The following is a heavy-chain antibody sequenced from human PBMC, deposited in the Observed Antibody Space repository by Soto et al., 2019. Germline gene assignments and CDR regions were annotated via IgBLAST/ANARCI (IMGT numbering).Heavy chain of an antibody. D-gene: IGHD3-3*01. V-gene: IGHV3-23*01. CDR2: ISGSGGST. CDR3: AKDGDYDFWSGYFGYYFDY. Sequence: EVQLLESGGGLVQPGGSLRLSCAASGFTFSSYAMSWVRQAPGKGLEWVSAISGSGGSTYYADSVKGRFTISRDNSKNPLYLQMNSLRAEDTAVYYCAKDGDYDFWSGYFGYYFDYWGQGTLVTVSS. CDR1: GFTFSSYA. J-gene: IGHJ4*02.